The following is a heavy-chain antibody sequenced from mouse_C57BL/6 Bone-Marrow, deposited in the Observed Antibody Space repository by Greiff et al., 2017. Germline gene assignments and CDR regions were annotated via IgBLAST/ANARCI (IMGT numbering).Heavy chain of an antibody. CDR1: GYAFSSSW. D-gene: IGHD3-2*02. J-gene: IGHJ4*01. CDR3: AREQLRLQLDY. Sequence: VKLQQSGPELVKPGASVKISCKASGYAFSSSWLNWVKQRPGKGLEWIGRIYPGDGDTNYNGKFKGKATLTADKSSSTAYMQLSSLTSEDSAVYFCAREQLRLQLDYWGQGTSVTVSS. V-gene: IGHV1-82*01. CDR2: IYPGDGDT.